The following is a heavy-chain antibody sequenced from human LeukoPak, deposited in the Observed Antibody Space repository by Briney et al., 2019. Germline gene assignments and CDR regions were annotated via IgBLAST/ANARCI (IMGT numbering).Heavy chain of an antibody. V-gene: IGHV4-30-4*08. CDR1: GGSISSSSYY. D-gene: IGHD3-9*01. J-gene: IGHJ5*02. CDR2: IYYSGST. CDR3: ARVAMYYDILTGYYRSLNWFDP. Sequence: SETLSLTCTVSGGSISSSSYYWGWIRQPPGKGLEWIGYIYYSGSTYYNPSLKSRVTISVDTSKNQFSLKLSSVTAADTAVYYCARVAMYYDILTGYYRSLNWFDPWGQGTLVTVSS.